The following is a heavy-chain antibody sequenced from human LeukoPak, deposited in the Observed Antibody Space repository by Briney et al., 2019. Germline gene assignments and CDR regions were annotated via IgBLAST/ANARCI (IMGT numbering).Heavy chain of an antibody. V-gene: IGHV1-2*02. J-gene: IGHJ4*02. Sequence: ASVKVSCKASGYTFTGYYMHWVRQAPGQGLEWMGWINPNSGGTKYAQKFQGRVTMTTDTSISTAYMELSRLRSDDTAVYYCARGRSYGSWSQPLDYWGQGTLVTVSS. CDR3: ARGRSYGSWSQPLDY. D-gene: IGHD6-13*01. CDR1: GYTFTGYY. CDR2: INPNSGGT.